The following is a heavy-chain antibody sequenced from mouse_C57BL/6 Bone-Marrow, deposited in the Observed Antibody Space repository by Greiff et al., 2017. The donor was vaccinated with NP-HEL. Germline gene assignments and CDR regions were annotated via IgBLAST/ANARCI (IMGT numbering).Heavy chain of an antibody. CDR3: ARGGDY. V-gene: IGHV1-54*01. J-gene: IGHJ2*01. CDR2: INPGSGGT. Sequence: VQLQQSGAELVRPGTSVKVSCKASGYAFTNYLIEWVKQRPGQGLEWIGVINPGSGGTNYNEKFKGKATLTADKSSSTAYMQLSSLTSEDSAVYFCARGGDYWGQGTTRTVSS. CDR1: GYAFTNYL.